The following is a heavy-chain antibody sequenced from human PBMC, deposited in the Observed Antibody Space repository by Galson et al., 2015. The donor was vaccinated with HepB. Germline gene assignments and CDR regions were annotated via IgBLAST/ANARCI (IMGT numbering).Heavy chain of an antibody. CDR3: AIGSDWTPKFDY. CDR2: MNPNSGNT. Sequence: SVKVSCKASGYTFTSYDFNWVRQATGQGLEWMGWMNPNSGNTGYAQKFQGRVTMTRNTSISTAYMELSSLRSEDTAVYYCAIGSDWTPKFDYWGQGALVTVSS. J-gene: IGHJ4*02. CDR1: GYTFTSYD. V-gene: IGHV1-8*01. D-gene: IGHD6-19*01.